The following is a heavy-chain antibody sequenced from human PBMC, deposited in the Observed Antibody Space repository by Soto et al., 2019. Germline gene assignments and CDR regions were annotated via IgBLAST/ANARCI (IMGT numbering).Heavy chain of an antibody. CDR3: ARDSRGDYDILTGYYIGNWFDP. V-gene: IGHV4-30-4*01. CDR1: GGSISSGDYY. D-gene: IGHD3-9*01. J-gene: IGHJ5*02. Sequence: SETLSLTCTVSGGSISSGDYYWSWIRQPPGKGLEWIGYIYYSGSTYYNPSLKSRVTISVDTSKNQFSLKLSSVTAADTAVYYCARDSRGDYDILTGYYIGNWFDPWGQGTLVTVSS. CDR2: IYYSGST.